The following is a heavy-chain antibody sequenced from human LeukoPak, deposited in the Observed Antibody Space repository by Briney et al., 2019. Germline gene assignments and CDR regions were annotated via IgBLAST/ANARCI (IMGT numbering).Heavy chain of an antibody. V-gene: IGHV3-64*01. CDR3: ARGPLGYCSGGSCYGVDGYYYMAV. CDR2: ISSNGGST. CDR1: GFTFSSYA. J-gene: IGHJ6*03. D-gene: IGHD2-15*01. Sequence: QSGGSLRLSCAASGFTFSSYAMHWVRQAPGKGLEYVSAISSNGGSTYYANSVKGRFTISRENSKNTLYLQMGSLRAEDMAVYYCARGPLGYCSGGSCYGVDGYYYMAVWGKGTTVTVSS.